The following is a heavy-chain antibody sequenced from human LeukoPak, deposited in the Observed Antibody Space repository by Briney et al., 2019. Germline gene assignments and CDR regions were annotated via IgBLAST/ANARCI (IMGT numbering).Heavy chain of an antibody. V-gene: IGHV1-2*02. D-gene: IGHD5-24*01. CDR1: GDSFIVYY. Sequence: ASVTVSCKASGDSFIVYYIRWGRQAPGQGLEWMGWINPRSGGTNFAQKFQGRVTLTRDTSITTGYMVLSRLQSDATAVSYFARETGRDSYKDLDYWGQGTLVTVSS. J-gene: IGHJ4*02. CDR2: INPRSGGT. CDR3: ARETGRDSYKDLDY.